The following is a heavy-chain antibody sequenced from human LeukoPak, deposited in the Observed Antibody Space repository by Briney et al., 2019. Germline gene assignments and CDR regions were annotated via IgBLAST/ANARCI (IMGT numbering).Heavy chain of an antibody. CDR3: ARHNVAYCGGDCYSQYLQH. J-gene: IGHJ1*01. Sequence: SETLSLTCTVSGGSISSYYWSWIRQPAGKGLEWIGRVYTSGSTNYNPSLKSRVTMSVDTSKNQFSLKLSSVTAADTAVYYCARHNVAYCGGDCYSQYLQHWGQGTLVTVSS. CDR1: GGSISSYY. CDR2: VYTSGST. D-gene: IGHD2-21*02. V-gene: IGHV4-4*07.